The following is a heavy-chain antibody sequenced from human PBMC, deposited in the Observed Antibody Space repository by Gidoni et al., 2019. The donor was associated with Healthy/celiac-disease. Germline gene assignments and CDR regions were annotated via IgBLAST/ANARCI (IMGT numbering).Heavy chain of an antibody. V-gene: IGHV3-11*01. Sequence: QVQLVESGGGLVKPGGSLRLPGAASGFPFSDYYRSWIRPAPGKGLGWFSDISSSGSTIYYADSVKGRFTISRDNAKNSLYLQMNSLRAEDTAVYYCAGSIAAAAVKDWGQGTLVTVSS. D-gene: IGHD6-13*01. CDR1: GFPFSDYY. J-gene: IGHJ4*02. CDR2: ISSSGSTI. CDR3: AGSIAAAAVKD.